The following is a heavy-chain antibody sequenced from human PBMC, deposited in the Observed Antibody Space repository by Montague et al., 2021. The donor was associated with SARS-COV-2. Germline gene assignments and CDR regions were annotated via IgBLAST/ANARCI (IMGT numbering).Heavy chain of an antibody. V-gene: IGHV3-23*01. CDR1: GITFSSYA. D-gene: IGHD6-13*01. CDR3: AKDRQLVGDDAFDI. CDR2: ISISDGNT. J-gene: IGHJ3*02. Sequence: SLRLSCAASGITFSSYAMHWVRQAPGKGLEWVSTISISDGNTYYADSVKGRFTISRDKSKNTLYLQMNSLRAEDTAVYYCAKDRQLVGDDAFDIWGQGTMVTVSS.